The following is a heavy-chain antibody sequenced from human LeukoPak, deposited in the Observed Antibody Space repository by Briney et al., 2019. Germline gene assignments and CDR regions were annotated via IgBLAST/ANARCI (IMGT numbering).Heavy chain of an antibody. CDR3: AKDPGRLQFYFDY. CDR1: GFTFSSYW. J-gene: IGHJ4*02. CDR2: ISGSGGST. Sequence: GGSLRLSCAASGFTFSSYWMHWVRQAPGKGLEWVSAISGSGGSTNHADSVKGRFTISRDNSKNTLYLQMNSLRAEDTAVYYCAKDPGRLQFYFDYWGQGTLVTVSS. V-gene: IGHV3-23*01. D-gene: IGHD5-24*01.